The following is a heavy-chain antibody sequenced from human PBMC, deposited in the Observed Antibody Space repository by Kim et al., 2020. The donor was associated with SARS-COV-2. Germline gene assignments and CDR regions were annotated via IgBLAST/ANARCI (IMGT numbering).Heavy chain of an antibody. D-gene: IGHD1-20*01. CDR2: ISYDGSNK. Sequence: GGSLRLSCAASGFTFSSYGMHWVRQAPGKGLEWVAVISYDGSNKYYADSVKGRFTISRDNSKNTLYLQMNSLRAEDTAVYYCAKGLITGTLGVDFDYWGQGTLVTVST. V-gene: IGHV3-30*18. CDR3: AKGLITGTLGVDFDY. CDR1: GFTFSSYG. J-gene: IGHJ4*02.